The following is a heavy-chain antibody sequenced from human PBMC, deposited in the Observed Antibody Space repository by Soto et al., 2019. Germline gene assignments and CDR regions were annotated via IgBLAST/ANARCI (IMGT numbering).Heavy chain of an antibody. V-gene: IGHV3-7*01. Sequence: GGSLRLSCAVSGFTFSSYWMSWVRQAPGKGLEWVANIKPDGSEKYYVDSVKGRFAISRDNAKNSLYLQMNSLRAEDTAVYFCARDVSNLDYWGQGTLVTVSS. CDR2: IKPDGSEK. J-gene: IGHJ4*02. CDR3: ARDVSNLDY. CDR1: GFTFSSYW.